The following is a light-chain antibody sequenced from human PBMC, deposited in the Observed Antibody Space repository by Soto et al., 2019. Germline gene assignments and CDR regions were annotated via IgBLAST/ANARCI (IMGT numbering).Light chain of an antibody. CDR3: QQIYINIVK. Sequence: DIQATQSQTSLSAYVGDRVTITCRASQTISRYLNWYQQRPGKAPNLLIYSASSLQSGVPSRFSGSGSGTGFTLTIISLQPEVFETYYCQQIYINIVKFGQGTEAYI. CDR1: QTISRY. CDR2: SAS. V-gene: IGKV1-39*01. J-gene: IGKJ1*01.